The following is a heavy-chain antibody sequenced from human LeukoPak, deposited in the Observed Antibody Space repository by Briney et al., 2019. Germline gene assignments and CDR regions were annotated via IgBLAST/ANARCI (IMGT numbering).Heavy chain of an antibody. Sequence: GESLKISCKGSGYSFTSYWIGWVRQMPGKGLEWMGIIYTDDSDTTYSPSFQGQVTISADQSLRTAYLQWSSLKASDTAMYYCAREGWLVPRDAFDIWGQGTMVTVSS. CDR1: GYSFTSYW. J-gene: IGHJ3*02. D-gene: IGHD6-19*01. CDR2: IYTDDSDT. V-gene: IGHV5-51*01. CDR3: AREGWLVPRDAFDI.